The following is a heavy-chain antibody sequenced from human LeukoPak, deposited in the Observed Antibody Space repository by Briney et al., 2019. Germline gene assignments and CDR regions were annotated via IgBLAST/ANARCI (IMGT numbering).Heavy chain of an antibody. J-gene: IGHJ4*02. V-gene: IGHV3-21*01. CDR2: ISSSSSYI. D-gene: IGHD5-12*01. CDR1: GFTFSSYS. CDR3: ARSRERGSSGYGIVY. Sequence: GGSLRLSCAASGFTFSSYSMNWVRQAPGKGLEWVSSISSSSSYIYYADSVKGRFTISRDNAKNSLYLQMNSLRAEDTAVYYCARSRERGSSGYGIVYWGQGTLVTVSS.